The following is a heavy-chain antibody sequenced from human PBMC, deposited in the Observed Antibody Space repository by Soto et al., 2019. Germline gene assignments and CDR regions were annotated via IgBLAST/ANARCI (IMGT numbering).Heavy chain of an antibody. V-gene: IGHV3-11*05. J-gene: IGHJ4*02. CDR1: GSSFRDYY. CDR2: ITSSSSYT. Sequence: QVQLVESGGGLVKPGGSLRLACAASGSSFRDYYMSWIRQSPGKGLEWLSYITSSSSYTHYADSVKGRFTISRDNAKNSLYRQMNSLRAEDTAVYYCTGGKDNLAVNFDYWGQGTPVTVSS. CDR3: TGGKDNLAVNFDY. D-gene: IGHD1-26*01.